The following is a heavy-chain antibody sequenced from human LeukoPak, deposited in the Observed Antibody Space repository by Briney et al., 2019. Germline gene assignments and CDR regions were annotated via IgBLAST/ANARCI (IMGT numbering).Heavy chain of an antibody. CDR3: ARGTGYCSSTSCYLLYYYYMDV. J-gene: IGHJ6*03. D-gene: IGHD2-2*01. V-gene: IGHV4-39*07. CDR1: GSSISSSSYY. Sequence: PSETLSLTCTVSGSSISSSSYYWGWIRQPPGKGLEWIGSIYYSGSTYYNPSLKSRVTISVDTSKNQFSLKLSSVTAADTAVYYCARGTGYCSSTSCYLLYYYYMDVWGKGTTVTVSS. CDR2: IYYSGST.